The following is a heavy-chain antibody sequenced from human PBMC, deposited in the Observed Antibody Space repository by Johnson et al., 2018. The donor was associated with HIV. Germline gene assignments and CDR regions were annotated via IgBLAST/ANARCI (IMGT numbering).Heavy chain of an antibody. J-gene: IGHJ3*02. CDR2: ISWNRGSI. Sequence: VQLVESGGGLVQPGGSLRLSCAASGFTFSSYWMHWVRQAPGKGLMWVSGISWNRGSIGYAASVKGRFTISRDNSNNTLHLQMNSLGVDDTAVYYCARGPGYDHDYGGFDIWGQGTMVTVSS. CDR1: GFTFSSYW. V-gene: IGHV3-74*01. D-gene: IGHD4-23*01. CDR3: ARGPGYDHDYGGFDI.